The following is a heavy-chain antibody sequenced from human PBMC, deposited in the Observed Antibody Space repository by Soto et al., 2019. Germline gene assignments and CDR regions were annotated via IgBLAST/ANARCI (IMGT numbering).Heavy chain of an antibody. CDR2: ISYDGSNK. Sequence: QPGGSLRLSCAASGFTFSSYGMHWVRQAPGKGLEWVAVISYDGSNKYYADSVKGRFTISRDNAKNSLYLQMNSLRDEDTAVYYCAREAGYCISTSCPPGWFDPWGQGT. CDR1: GFTFSSYG. CDR3: AREAGYCISTSCPPGWFDP. J-gene: IGHJ5*02. V-gene: IGHV3-30*03. D-gene: IGHD2-2*01.